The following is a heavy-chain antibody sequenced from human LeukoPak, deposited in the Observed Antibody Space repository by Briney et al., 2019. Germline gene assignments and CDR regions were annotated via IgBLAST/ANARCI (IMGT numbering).Heavy chain of an antibody. V-gene: IGHV3-48*01. CDR2: ISSSSSTI. CDR1: GFTFSSYS. D-gene: IGHD2-2*02. J-gene: IGHJ3*02. CDR3: ARESYRDAFDI. Sequence: GGSLRLSCAASGFTFSSYSMNWVRQAPGKGLEWVSYISSSSSTIYYADSVKGRFTISRDNAKNSLYLQMNSLRAEDTAVYYCARESYRDAFDIWGQGTMVTVSS.